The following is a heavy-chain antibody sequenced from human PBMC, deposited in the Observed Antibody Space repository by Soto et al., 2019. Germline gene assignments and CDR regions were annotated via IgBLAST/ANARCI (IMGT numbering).Heavy chain of an antibody. Sequence: ASVKVSCKASGYTFTGYYMHWVRQAPGQGLEWMGWVNPNSDGTNYAQKFQGWVTMTRDTSISTAYMELSRLRSDATAVYYCARDGRVTRDLGADAFDIWGQGTMVTVSS. CDR3: ARDGRVTRDLGADAFDI. D-gene: IGHD1-26*01. J-gene: IGHJ3*02. CDR2: VNPNSDGT. CDR1: GYTFTGYY. V-gene: IGHV1-2*04.